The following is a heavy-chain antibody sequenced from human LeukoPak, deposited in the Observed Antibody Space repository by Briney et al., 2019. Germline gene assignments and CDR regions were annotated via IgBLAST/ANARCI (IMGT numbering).Heavy chain of an antibody. V-gene: IGHV4-38-2*01. J-gene: IGHJ4*01. CDR1: GYSISSGYY. Sequence: SETLSLTCAVSGYSISSGYYWGWIRQPPGKGLEWIGSIYHSGSTYYNPSLKSRVTISVDTSKNQFSLKLSSVTAADTAVYYCARLPGIVGERFDYWGQEPWSPSPQ. D-gene: IGHD1-26*01. CDR3: ARLPGIVGERFDY. CDR2: IYHSGST.